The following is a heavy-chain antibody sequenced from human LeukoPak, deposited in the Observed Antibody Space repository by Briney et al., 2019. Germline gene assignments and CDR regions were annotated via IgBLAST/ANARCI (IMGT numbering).Heavy chain of an antibody. CDR2: IKQDGSEK. CDR1: RFTFSSCW. Sequence: GGSLRLSCAASRFTFSSCWMSWVRQAPGKGLEWVASIKQDGSEKYYVDSVKGRFTISRDNAKNSLYLQMNSLRAEDTAVYYCATRSGWYLSSFDYWGQGTLVTVSS. CDR3: ATRSGWYLSSFDY. D-gene: IGHD6-19*01. V-gene: IGHV3-7*01. J-gene: IGHJ4*02.